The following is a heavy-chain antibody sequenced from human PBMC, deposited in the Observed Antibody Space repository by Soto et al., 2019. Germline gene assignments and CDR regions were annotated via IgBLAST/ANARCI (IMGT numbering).Heavy chain of an antibody. CDR1: GYIFNGYG. D-gene: IGHD3-3*01. V-gene: IGHV1-18*04. J-gene: IGHJ6*02. CDR2: ISPYNGHT. CDR3: ARGGSGYHTGRGFAGAMDV. Sequence: QIQLVQSGGEVKKPGASVNLSCKASGYIFNGYGISWVRQAPGQGLEWMGWISPYNGHTEYSQSLQGRLTVPADTSTTTVYMELRSLRSDDTAVYYCARGGSGYHTGRGFAGAMDVWGQGTTVTVSS.